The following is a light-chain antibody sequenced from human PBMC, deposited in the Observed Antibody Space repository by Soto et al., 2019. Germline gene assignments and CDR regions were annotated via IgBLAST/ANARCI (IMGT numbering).Light chain of an antibody. J-gene: IGLJ1*01. CDR1: KLGDKY. CDR3: QAWDSSTLYV. Sequence: SYELTQPPSVSVSPGRTASITCSGDKLGDKYACWYQQKPGQSPVLVIYQDSKRPSGIPERFSGSNSGNTATLTISGTQAMDEADYYCQAWDSSTLYVFGTGTKLTV. V-gene: IGLV3-1*01. CDR2: QDS.